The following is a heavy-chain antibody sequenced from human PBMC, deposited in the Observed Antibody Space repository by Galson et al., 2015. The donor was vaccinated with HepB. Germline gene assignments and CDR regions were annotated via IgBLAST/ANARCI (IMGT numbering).Heavy chain of an antibody. J-gene: IGHJ5*02. CDR2: ISDSGTSI. Sequence: SLRLSCAASGVTFSDYYMGWVRQAPGKGLEWISYISDSGTSISYADSVKGRFTVSRDNAKKSLFLQMNSLRDEDTAVYYCARATLGWFDPWGQGTLVTVSS. D-gene: IGHD2/OR15-2a*01. V-gene: IGHV3-11*01. CDR1: GVTFSDYY. CDR3: ARATLGWFDP.